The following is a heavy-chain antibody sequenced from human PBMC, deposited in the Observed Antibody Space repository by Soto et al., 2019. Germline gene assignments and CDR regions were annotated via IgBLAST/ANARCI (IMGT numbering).Heavy chain of an antibody. D-gene: IGHD6-13*01. CDR2: INHSGST. CDR3: ARGLRRIEADGYYYCLDV. J-gene: IGHJ6*02. V-gene: IGHV4-34*01. Sequence: AETLFLTCAVYGGSFSGYYWSWIRQPQGKGLEWIGEINHSGSTNYNPSLKSRVTISVDTSKNQFSLTLSSVTAADTAVYYCARGLRRIEADGYYYCLDVWGQGSTVT. CDR1: GGSFSGYY.